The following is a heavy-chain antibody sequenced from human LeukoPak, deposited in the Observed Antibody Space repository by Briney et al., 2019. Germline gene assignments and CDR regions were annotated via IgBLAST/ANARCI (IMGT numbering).Heavy chain of an antibody. V-gene: IGHV3-23*01. CDR2: ISGSGGST. J-gene: IGHJ4*02. CDR1: GFTFSSYA. CDR3: AKDIGGYSGYDSYPDY. D-gene: IGHD5-12*01. Sequence: QTGGSLRLSCAASGFTFSSYAMSWVRQAPGKGLEWVSAISGSGGSTYYADSVKGRFTISRDNAKNSLYLQMNSLRAEDTALYYCAKDIGGYSGYDSYPDYWGQGTLVTVSS.